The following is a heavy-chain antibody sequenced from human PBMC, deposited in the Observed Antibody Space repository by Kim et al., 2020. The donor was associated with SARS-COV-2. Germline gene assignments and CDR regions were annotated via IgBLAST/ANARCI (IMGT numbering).Heavy chain of an antibody. Sequence: GGSLRLSCAASGFNFNDFAMNWVRQAPGKGLEWVADIWNDGVNKFYGDFVEGRFTISRDSSKNTVYLEMNNLRYEDTALYFCARELKEAAVDYWGQGTLVRVSS. J-gene: IGHJ1*01. CDR3: ARELKEAAVDY. D-gene: IGHD6-13*01. V-gene: IGHV3-33*08. CDR2: IWNDGVNK. CDR1: GFNFNDFA.